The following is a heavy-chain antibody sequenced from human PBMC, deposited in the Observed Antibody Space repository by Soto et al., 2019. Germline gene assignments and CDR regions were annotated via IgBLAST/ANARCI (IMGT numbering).Heavy chain of an antibody. V-gene: IGHV3-23*01. J-gene: IGHJ4*02. CDR3: AFTGSPGC. D-gene: IGHD6-19*01. CDR1: GFTFSSYA. Sequence: PGGSLRLSCAASGFTFSSYAMNWVRQAPGKGLEWVSAISGSGGSTYYADSVKGRFTVSRDSSKNTLYLQMNSLTAEDTAVYYCAFTGSPGCWGQGTLVTVSS. CDR2: ISGSGGST.